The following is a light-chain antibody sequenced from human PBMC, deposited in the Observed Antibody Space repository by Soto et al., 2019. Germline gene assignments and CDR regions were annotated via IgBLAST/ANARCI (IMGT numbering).Light chain of an antibody. V-gene: IGKV3-20*01. CDR2: GAS. CDR1: QSVSSSV. J-gene: IGKJ1*01. CDR3: QRHGAT. Sequence: EIVLTQSPGTLSLSPGERATLSCRASQSVSSSVLAWYQQKPGQAPRLLIYGASSRATGIPDRVSGSGSGTDFTLTISGLEPEDSAAYYWQRHGATFGQGTKVEIK.